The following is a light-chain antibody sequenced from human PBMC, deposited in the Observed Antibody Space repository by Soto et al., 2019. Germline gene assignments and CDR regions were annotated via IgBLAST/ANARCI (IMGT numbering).Light chain of an antibody. CDR1: SSDVGGYNY. Sequence: QSALTQPRSVSGSPGQSVTISCTGTSSDVGGYNYVSWYQQHPGKAPKLMIYDVSKRPSGVPDRFSGSKSGNTASLTISGLQAEDEADYYCCSYADNYTGVVFGGGTKLTVL. CDR2: DVS. CDR3: CSYADNYTGVV. V-gene: IGLV2-11*01. J-gene: IGLJ2*01.